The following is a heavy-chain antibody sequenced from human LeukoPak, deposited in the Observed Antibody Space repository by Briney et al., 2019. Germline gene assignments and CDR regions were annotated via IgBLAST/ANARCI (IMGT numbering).Heavy chain of an antibody. CDR1: GFTFSTYS. V-gene: IGHV3-48*01. CDR3: ARSAFYYDNCDYYSAEYFQH. Sequence: PGGSLRLSCAASGFTFSTYSMNWVRQAPGKGLEWISYISSSSSTIYYADSVKGRFTISRDNAKNSVYLQMNSLRAEDTAVYYCARSAFYYDNCDYYSAEYFQHWGQGALVTVSS. CDR2: ISSSSSTI. D-gene: IGHD3-22*01. J-gene: IGHJ1*01.